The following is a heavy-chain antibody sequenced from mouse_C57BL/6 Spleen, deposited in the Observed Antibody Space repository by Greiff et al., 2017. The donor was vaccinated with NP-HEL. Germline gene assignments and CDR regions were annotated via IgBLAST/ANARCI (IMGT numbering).Heavy chain of an antibody. D-gene: IGHD2-4*01. CDR1: GYTFTDYE. CDR2: IDPETGGT. Sequence: QVQLQQSGAELVRPGASVTLSCKASGYTFTDYEMHWVKQTPVHGLEWIGAIDPETGGTAYNQKFKGKAILTADKSSSTAYMELRSLTSEDSAVYYSARESGLRAPWWYFDVWGTGTTVTVSS. V-gene: IGHV1-15*01. CDR3: ARESGLRAPWWYFDV. J-gene: IGHJ1*03.